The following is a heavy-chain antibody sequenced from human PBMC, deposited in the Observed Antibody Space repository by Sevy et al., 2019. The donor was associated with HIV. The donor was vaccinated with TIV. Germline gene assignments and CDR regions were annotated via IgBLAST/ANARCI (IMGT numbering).Heavy chain of an antibody. V-gene: IGHV3-30-3*01. CDR3: ARGRDYYDSSGWGQYFQH. Sequence: GGSLRLSCAASGFTFSSYAMHWVRQAPGKGLEWVAVISYDGSNKYYADSVKGRFTISRDNSKNTLFLQMNSLRAEDTAVYYCARGRDYYDSSGWGQYFQHWGQGTLVTVSS. D-gene: IGHD3-22*01. J-gene: IGHJ1*01. CDR1: GFTFSSYA. CDR2: ISYDGSNK.